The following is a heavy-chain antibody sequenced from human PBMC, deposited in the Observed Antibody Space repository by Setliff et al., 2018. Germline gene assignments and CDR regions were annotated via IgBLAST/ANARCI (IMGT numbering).Heavy chain of an antibody. CDR2: VLYDGSNK. Sequence: PGGSLRLSCAASGFTFNSYVMHWVRQAPGKGLEWAALVLYDGSNKYYVDSVKGRFTISRDNSKNTLYLQMNSLRAEDTAVYYCAKPLYCSGDSCLQDLSSGDRWYFDYWGQGTLVTVSS. J-gene: IGHJ4*02. CDR1: GFTFNSYV. CDR3: AKPLYCSGDSCLQDLSSGDRWYFDY. V-gene: IGHV3-30*07. D-gene: IGHD2-15*01.